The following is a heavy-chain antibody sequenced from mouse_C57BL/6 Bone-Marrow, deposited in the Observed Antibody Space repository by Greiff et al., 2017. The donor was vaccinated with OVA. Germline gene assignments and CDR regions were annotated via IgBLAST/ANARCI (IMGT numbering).Heavy chain of an antibody. J-gene: IGHJ3*01. CDR1: GYAFSSSW. V-gene: IGHV1-82*01. Sequence: QVQLKESGPELVKPGASVKISCKASGYAFSSSWMNWVKQRPGKGLEWIGRIYPGDGDTTYNGKFKGKATLTADKSSSTAYMQLSSLTSEDSAVYFCADGYYRGFAYWGQGTLVTVSA. D-gene: IGHD2-3*01. CDR2: IYPGDGDT. CDR3: ADGYYRGFAY.